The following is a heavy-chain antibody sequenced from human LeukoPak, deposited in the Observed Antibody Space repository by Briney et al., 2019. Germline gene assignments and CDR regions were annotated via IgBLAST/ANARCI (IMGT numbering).Heavy chain of an antibody. CDR3: ATTTDYYDSSYRFDY. CDR1: GYTFTSYA. V-gene: IGHV7-4-1*02. CDR2: INTNTGNP. D-gene: IGHD3-22*01. Sequence: ASVKVSCKASGYTFTSYAMNWVRQAPGQGLEWMGWINTNTGNPTYAQGFTGRFVFSLDTSVSTAYLQISSLKAEDTAVYYCATTTDYYDSSYRFDYWGQGTLVTVSS. J-gene: IGHJ4*02.